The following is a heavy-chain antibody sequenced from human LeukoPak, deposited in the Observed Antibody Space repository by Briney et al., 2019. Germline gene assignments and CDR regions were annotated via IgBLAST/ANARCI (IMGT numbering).Heavy chain of an antibody. CDR2: INTDGDTT. CDR3: ARVASGSWNWFDP. D-gene: IGHD1-26*01. Sequence: PGGSLRLSCAASGFTFSSYWMHWVLQAPGKELVCVSRINTDGDTTTYADSVKGRFTISRDNAKNTLYLQMSSLRAEDTAVYYCARVASGSWNWFDPWGRGTLVTVSS. J-gene: IGHJ5*02. CDR1: GFTFSSYW. V-gene: IGHV3-74*01.